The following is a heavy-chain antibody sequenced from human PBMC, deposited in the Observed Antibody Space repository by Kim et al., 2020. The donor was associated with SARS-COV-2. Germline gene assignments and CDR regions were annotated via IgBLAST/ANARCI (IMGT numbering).Heavy chain of an antibody. D-gene: IGHD2-15*01. J-gene: IGHJ4*02. Sequence: YTDPVKGRFTISSDNSKNTRYLQMNSLRAEDTAVYYCASPLYCSGGSCYSWGQGTLVTVSS. CDR3: ASPLYCSGGSCYS. V-gene: IGHV3-30*07.